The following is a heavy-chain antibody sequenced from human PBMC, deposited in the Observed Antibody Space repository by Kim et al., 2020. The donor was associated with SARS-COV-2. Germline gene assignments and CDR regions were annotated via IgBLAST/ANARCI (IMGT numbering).Heavy chain of an antibody. J-gene: IGHJ4*02. D-gene: IGHD4-17*01. CDR3: ARGDYDFDY. Sequence: GIADHAQQFQGRATIAADKSTNTAYMELSSLKSEDTAVYYCARGDYDFDYWGQGTLVTVSS. CDR2: GIA. V-gene: IGHV1-69*02.